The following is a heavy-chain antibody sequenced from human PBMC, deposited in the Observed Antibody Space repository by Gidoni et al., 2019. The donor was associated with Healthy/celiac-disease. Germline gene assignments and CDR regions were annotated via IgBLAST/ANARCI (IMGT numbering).Heavy chain of an antibody. V-gene: IGHV3-9*01. CDR1: GFPFDDYA. CDR3: AKPYYYDSSGYYGGWYFDL. CDR2: ISWNSGSI. J-gene: IGHJ2*01. D-gene: IGHD3-22*01. Sequence: EVQLVESGGGLVQPGRSLRLSCAASGFPFDDYAMHWVRQAPGKGLEWVSGISWNSGSIGYADSVKGRFTISRDNAKNSLYLQMNSLRAEDTALYYCAKPYYYDSSGYYGGWYFDLWGRGTLVTVSS.